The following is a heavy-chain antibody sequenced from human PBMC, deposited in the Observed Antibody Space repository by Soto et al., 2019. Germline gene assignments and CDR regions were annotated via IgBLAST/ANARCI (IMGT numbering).Heavy chain of an antibody. Sequence: QVQLVASGGGVVQPGRSLRLSCAASGFTFSSYGMHWVRQAPGKGLEWVAVISYDGSNKYYADSVKGRFTISRDNSKNTLYLQMNSLRAEDTAVYYCAKDRDNDFWSGYDYYYYYGMDVW. CDR1: GFTFSSYG. CDR2: ISYDGSNK. CDR3: AKDRDNDFWSGYDYYYYYGMDV. V-gene: IGHV3-30*18. D-gene: IGHD3-3*01. J-gene: IGHJ6*01.